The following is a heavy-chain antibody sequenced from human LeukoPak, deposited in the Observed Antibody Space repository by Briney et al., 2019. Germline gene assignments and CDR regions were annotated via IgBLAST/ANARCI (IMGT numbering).Heavy chain of an antibody. CDR1: GFTFDSYS. Sequence: GGSLRLSCAVSGFTFDSYSMSWVRQAPGKGPEWVSGISGSGGRTYYADSVKGRFTISRDNSKNTLYLQMNSLRVEDTAVYYCAKGRCSGGSCYGRGFDYWGQGTLVTVSS. V-gene: IGHV3-23*01. J-gene: IGHJ4*02. D-gene: IGHD2-15*01. CDR3: AKGRCSGGSCYGRGFDY. CDR2: ISGSGGRT.